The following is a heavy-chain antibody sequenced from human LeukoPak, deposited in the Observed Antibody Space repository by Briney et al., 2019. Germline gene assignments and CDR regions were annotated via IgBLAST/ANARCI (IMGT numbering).Heavy chain of an antibody. CDR3: AKWGFVIRVIVVGFHKEAYYFDS. CDR2: ISDSAGRT. Sequence: GGSLRLSCAVSGITLSNYGMSWVRQAPGKGLEWVARISDSAGRTKYADSVKGRFTISRDNPKNTLYLQMNSLRAEDTAVYFCAKWGFVIRVIVVGFHKEAYYFDSWGQGALVTVSS. J-gene: IGHJ4*02. CDR1: GITLSNYG. V-gene: IGHV3-23*01. D-gene: IGHD2-15*01.